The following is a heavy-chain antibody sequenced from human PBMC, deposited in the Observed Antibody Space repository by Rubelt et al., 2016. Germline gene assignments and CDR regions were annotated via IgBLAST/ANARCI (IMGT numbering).Heavy chain of an antibody. CDR2: IDPSDSYT. CDR1: GYSFTSYW. J-gene: IGHJ6*02. Sequence: EVQLVQSGAEAKKPGESLKISCKGSGYSFTSYWISWVRQMPGKGLEWMGRIDPSDSYTNYSPSFPGHVTISADKSSSTAYLQWSSLKASDTAMYYCALYYYDGMDVWGQGTTVTVSS. V-gene: IGHV5-10-1*01. CDR3: ALYYYDGMDV.